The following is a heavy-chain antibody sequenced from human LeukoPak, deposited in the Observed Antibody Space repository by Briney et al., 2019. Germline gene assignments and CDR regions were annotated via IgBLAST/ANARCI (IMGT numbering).Heavy chain of an antibody. J-gene: IGHJ3*01. CDR1: GFTFSSYD. V-gene: IGHV3-13*01. D-gene: IGHD2-21*02. CDR2: IGTAGDT. Sequence: GGSLRLSCAASGFTFSSYDMHWVRQATGKGLEWVSAIGTAGDTYYPGSVKGRFTISRDNAKNSFFLQMSSLRAEDTSVYYCVAGDWGARDSFDLWGRGTMVTVSS. CDR3: VAGDWGARDSFDL.